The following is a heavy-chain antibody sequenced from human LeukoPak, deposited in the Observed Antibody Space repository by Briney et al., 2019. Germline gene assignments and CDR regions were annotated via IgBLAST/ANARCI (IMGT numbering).Heavy chain of an antibody. CDR1: GFPXXXXA. Sequence: GGSLRLSCSASGFPXXXXAIHWVRQAPXXGXXXXXXISSNGDNTDFADSAKGRFTISRDNSKSTLFLQMNSLRAEDTAVYFCTRDSALLGVAFDLWGQGTVVTVSS. V-gene: IGHV3-64D*06. D-gene: IGHD2-15*01. J-gene: IGHJ3*01. CDR3: TRDSALLGVAFDL. CDR2: ISSNGDNT.